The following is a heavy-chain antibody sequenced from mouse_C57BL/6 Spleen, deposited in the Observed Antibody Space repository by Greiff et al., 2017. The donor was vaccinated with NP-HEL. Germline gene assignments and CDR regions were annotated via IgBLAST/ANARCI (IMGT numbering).Heavy chain of an antibody. Sequence: VQLQQPGAELVKPGASVKLSCKASGYTFTSYWMHWVKQRPGQGLEWIGMIHPNSGSTNYNEKFKSKATLTVDKPSSTAYMQLSSLTSEDSAVYCCASLHYDGSSYPFDYWGQGTTLTVSS. D-gene: IGHD1-1*01. J-gene: IGHJ2*01. CDR2: IHPNSGST. CDR1: GYTFTSYW. V-gene: IGHV1-64*01. CDR3: ASLHYDGSSYPFDY.